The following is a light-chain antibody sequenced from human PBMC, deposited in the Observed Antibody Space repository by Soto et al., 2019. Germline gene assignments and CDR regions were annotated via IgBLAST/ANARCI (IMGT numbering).Light chain of an antibody. J-gene: IGKJ1*01. V-gene: IGKV1-5*01. CDR2: HAS. Sequence: DSQFIQARATLPASVSHRVPITCRTSQSISNWLAWYQQKPGTAPKLLIYHASNLESGVPSRFSGSGSGTDFTLTISSLQPADFATYYGHQDQCYSFGQGTKV. CDR1: QSISNW. CDR3: HQDQCYS.